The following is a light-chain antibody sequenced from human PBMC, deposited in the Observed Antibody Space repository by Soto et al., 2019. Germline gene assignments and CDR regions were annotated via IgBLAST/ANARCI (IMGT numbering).Light chain of an antibody. CDR2: GAS. J-gene: IGKJ1*01. Sequence: DIVLTQSPATLSLSPGERATLSCRASQSVSSRYLAWYQQKPGQAPRLLIYGASTRATDVPDRFSGSRSGADFTLSISRLEPEDFATYYCQQHNSSPRRTFGRGTKVDIK. V-gene: IGKV3-20*01. CDR3: QQHNSSPRRT. CDR1: QSVSSRY.